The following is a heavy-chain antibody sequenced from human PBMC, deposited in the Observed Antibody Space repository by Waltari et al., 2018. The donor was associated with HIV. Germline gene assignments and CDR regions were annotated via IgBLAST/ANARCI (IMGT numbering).Heavy chain of an antibody. CDR3: ARGRPYGLDV. J-gene: IGHJ6*02. Sequence: EVQLVESGGGLVQPGGSLRLSCAASGFTFSSYWMYWVRQAPWKGLVGVSRIVNDGRSTIYADSVKGRFTISRDNAKNTLYLQMNSLSAEDTAVYYCARGRPYGLDVWGQGTTVTVSS. CDR1: GFTFSSYW. V-gene: IGHV3-74*01. CDR2: IVNDGRST.